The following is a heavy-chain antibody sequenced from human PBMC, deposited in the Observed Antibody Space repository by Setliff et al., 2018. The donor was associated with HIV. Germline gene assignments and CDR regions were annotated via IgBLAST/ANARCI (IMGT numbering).Heavy chain of an antibody. CDR2: ISSSSSYI. D-gene: IGHD6-19*01. V-gene: IGHV3-21*01. Sequence: PGESLKISCAASGFIFSSYSMNWVRQAPGKGLEWVSSISSSSSYIYYADSVKGRFTISRDNAKNSLYLQMNSLRAEDTAVYYCARDAVAGPYWGQGTLVTVSS. J-gene: IGHJ4*02. CDR1: GFIFSSYS. CDR3: ARDAVAGPY.